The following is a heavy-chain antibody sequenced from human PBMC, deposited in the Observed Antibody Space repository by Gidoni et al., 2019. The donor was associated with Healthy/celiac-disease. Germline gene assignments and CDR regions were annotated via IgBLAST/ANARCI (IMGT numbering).Heavy chain of an antibody. CDR1: GFTFSSYA. D-gene: IGHD6-6*01. V-gene: IGHV3-30-3*01. CDR2: ISNDGSNK. J-gene: IGHJ3*02. Sequence: QVPLVEAGGGVVQPGRSLRRSCAASGFTFSSYAMHWVRRAPGKGLEWVAVISNDGSNKYYADSVKGRFTISRDNSKNTLYLQMNSLRAEDTAVYYCARDLLAARPSAFDIWGQGTMVTVSS. CDR3: ARDLLAARPSAFDI.